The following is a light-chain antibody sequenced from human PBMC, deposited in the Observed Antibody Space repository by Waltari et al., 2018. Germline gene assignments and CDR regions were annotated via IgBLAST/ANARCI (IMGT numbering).Light chain of an antibody. CDR1: QSISRT. Sequence: EIVLTQSPGTLSLSPGERATLSCRASQSISRTLAWYQQKPGQAPRLLIYGASIWASGIPDKLSGTGSGTDFSLTINRLEPEDFAVYFCQHYVRLPATFGQGTKVEI. J-gene: IGKJ1*01. V-gene: IGKV3-20*01. CDR2: GAS. CDR3: QHYVRLPAT.